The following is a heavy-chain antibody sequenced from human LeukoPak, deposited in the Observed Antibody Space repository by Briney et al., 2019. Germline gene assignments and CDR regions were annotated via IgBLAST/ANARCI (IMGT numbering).Heavy chain of an antibody. J-gene: IGHJ5*02. CDR2: ISSSSSYI. Sequence: PGGSLRLSCAASGFTFSSYSMNWVRQAPGKGLEWVSSISSSSSYIYYADSVKGRSTISRDNAKNSLYLQMNSLRAEDTAVYYCARDPKAVANWFDPWGQGTLVTVSS. CDR1: GFTFSSYS. V-gene: IGHV3-21*01. D-gene: IGHD6-19*01. CDR3: ARDPKAVANWFDP.